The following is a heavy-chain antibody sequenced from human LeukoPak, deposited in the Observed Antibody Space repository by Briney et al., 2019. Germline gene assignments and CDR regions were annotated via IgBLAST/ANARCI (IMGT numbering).Heavy chain of an antibody. CDR3: AKEYTGTFSPFPSYFDN. CDR1: GFTFSSYS. J-gene: IGHJ4*02. CDR2: ITGSGGRT. V-gene: IGHV3-23*01. Sequence: GGSLRLSCAASGFTFSSYSMNWVRQAPGKGLEWVSAITGSGGRTYYADSVKGRFTISRDNSKNTLYLQMNGLRAEDTAIYYCAKEYTGTFSPFPSYFDNWGQGTLVTVSS. D-gene: IGHD1-26*01.